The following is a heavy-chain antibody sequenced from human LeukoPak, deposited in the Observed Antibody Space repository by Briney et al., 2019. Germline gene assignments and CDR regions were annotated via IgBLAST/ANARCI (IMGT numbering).Heavy chain of an antibody. J-gene: IGHJ6*02. V-gene: IGHV1-2*02. CDR2: INPNSGAT. CDR1: GYTFTDYY. Sequence: GASVKVSCKASGYTFTDYYMHWLRQAPGQGPEWMGWINPNSGATNYAQKFLGRVTMTRDTSISTVYMELRSLRSDDTAVYHCARSIAVPGTSFYHYAVDVWGQGTTVIVSS. D-gene: IGHD6-19*01. CDR3: ARSIAVPGTSFYHYAVDV.